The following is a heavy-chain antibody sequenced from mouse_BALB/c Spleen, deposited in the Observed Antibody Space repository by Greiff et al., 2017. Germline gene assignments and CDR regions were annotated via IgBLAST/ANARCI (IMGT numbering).Heavy chain of an antibody. CDR3: ARDRDGYLMDY. CDR1: GFTFSSYA. Sequence: EVQLVESGGGLVKPGGSLKLSCAASGFTFSSYAMSWVRQSPEKRLEWVAEISSGGSYTYYPDTVTGLFTISRDNAKNTLYLEMSSLRSEDTAMYYCARDRDGYLMDYWGQGTSVTVSS. V-gene: IGHV5-9-4*01. D-gene: IGHD2-3*01. CDR2: ISSGGSYT. J-gene: IGHJ4*01.